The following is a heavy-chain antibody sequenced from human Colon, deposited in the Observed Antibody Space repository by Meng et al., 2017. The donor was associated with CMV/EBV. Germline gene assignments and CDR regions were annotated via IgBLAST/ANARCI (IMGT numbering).Heavy chain of an antibody. CDR1: GYPFHSYH. CDR2: MNPNSANT. D-gene: IGHD3-10*01. V-gene: IGHV1-8*03. J-gene: IGHJ4*02. Sequence: KASGYPFHSYHITWVRQATGQGLEWMRWMNPNSANTGYAQKFQGSITISKNTSISTAYMELSSLRSEDTAVYYCARRYYGSGSTLGYWGQGTLVTVSS. CDR3: ARRYYGSGSTLGY.